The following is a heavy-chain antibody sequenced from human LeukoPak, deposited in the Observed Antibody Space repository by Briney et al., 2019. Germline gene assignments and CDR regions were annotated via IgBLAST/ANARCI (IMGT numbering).Heavy chain of an antibody. D-gene: IGHD2-2*01. J-gene: IGHJ6*03. CDR1: GGSISSYY. Sequence: KPPETLSLTCSVSGGSISSYYWSWLRQPPGKGLEWIGYINYSGSTKYNPSLKSRVTISVDTSKNQFSLKLSSVTAADTAVYYCARVGNIVVGDYYYMDVWGKGTTVTVSS. CDR3: ARVGNIVVGDYYYMDV. V-gene: IGHV4-59*01. CDR2: INYSGST.